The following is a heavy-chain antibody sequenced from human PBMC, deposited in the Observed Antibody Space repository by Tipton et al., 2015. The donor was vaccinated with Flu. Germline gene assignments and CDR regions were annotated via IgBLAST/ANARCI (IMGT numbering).Heavy chain of an antibody. CDR1: GGSFSGYY. D-gene: IGHD6-19*01. Sequence: TLSLTCALYGGSFSGYYWSWIRQSPGKGLEWIGEINHSGSTNYNPSLKSRVTISVDTSKNQFSLKLSSVTAADTAVYYCARAGSGRCLFINWGQGTLVTVSS. V-gene: IGHV4-34*01. CDR2: INHSGST. J-gene: IGHJ4*02. CDR3: ARAGSGRCLFIN.